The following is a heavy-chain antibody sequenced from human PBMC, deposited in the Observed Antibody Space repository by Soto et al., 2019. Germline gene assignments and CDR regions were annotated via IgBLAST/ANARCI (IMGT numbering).Heavy chain of an antibody. CDR1: GGTFSSYA. CDR3: ASSVRGSYAYYYYYGMDV. Sequence: ASVKVSCKASGGTFSSYAISWVRQAPGQGLEWMGGIIPIFGTANYAQKFQGRVTITADESTSTAYMELSSLRSEDTAVYYCASSVRGSYAYYYYYGMDVWGQGTTVTVSS. CDR2: IIPIFGTA. J-gene: IGHJ6*02. D-gene: IGHD1-26*01. V-gene: IGHV1-69*13.